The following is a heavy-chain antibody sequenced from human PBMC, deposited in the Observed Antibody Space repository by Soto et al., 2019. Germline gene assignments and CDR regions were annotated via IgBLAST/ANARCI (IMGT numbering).Heavy chain of an antibody. CDR1: GFAFSGYE. D-gene: IGHD1-26*01. J-gene: IGHJ5*02. Sequence: EVQLVESGGGLVQPGGSLRLSCVASGFAFSGYEMNWVRQTPVKGLEWVSYISKSGGTIYYADSVKGRFTISRDNAKNALSLQMNSLRAEDTAVYYCARLTVGATMGGWFDPWGQGTLVTISS. CDR2: ISKSGGTI. V-gene: IGHV3-48*03. CDR3: ARLTVGATMGGWFDP.